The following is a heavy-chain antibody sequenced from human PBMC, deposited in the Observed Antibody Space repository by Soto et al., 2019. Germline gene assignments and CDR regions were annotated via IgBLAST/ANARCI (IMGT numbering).Heavy chain of an antibody. V-gene: IGHV3-30-3*01. CDR2: ISYDGSNK. CDR3: ARGDIIAVAGTYY. J-gene: IGHJ4*02. Sequence: ESVGGVVQPGRSLRLSCAASGFTFSSYAMHWVRQAPGKGLEWVAVISYDGSNKYYADSVKGRFTISRDNSKNTLYLQMNSLRAEDTAVYYCARGDIIAVAGTYYWGQGTLVTVSS. D-gene: IGHD6-19*01. CDR1: GFTFSSYA.